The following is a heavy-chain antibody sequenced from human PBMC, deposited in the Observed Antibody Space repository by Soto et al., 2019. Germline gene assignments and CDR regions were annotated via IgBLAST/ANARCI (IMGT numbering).Heavy chain of an antibody. D-gene: IGHD6-19*01. CDR3: ARGASIVVAGTSFDY. CDR2: IEFDGSYK. CDR1: GFTFSSHS. J-gene: IGHJ4*02. Sequence: QVQLVESGGGVVQPGRSLRLSCAASGFTFSSHSMHWVRQAPGKGLEWVAVIEFDGSYKYYADSVKGRFTISRDNSKNTLYLQMNSLRAEDTAVYYCARGASIVVAGTSFDYWGQGTLVTVSS. V-gene: IGHV3-30*04.